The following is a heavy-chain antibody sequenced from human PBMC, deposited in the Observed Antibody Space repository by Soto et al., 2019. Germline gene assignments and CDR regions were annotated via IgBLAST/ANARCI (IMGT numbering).Heavy chain of an antibody. J-gene: IGHJ6*02. D-gene: IGHD1-26*01. CDR3: ARQHSGSNDYYGMDV. CDR2: IYYSGST. V-gene: IGHV4-39*01. CDR1: GGSFSSISNHY. Sequence: SETLSLTCTFSGGSFSSISNHYCSWIRQPPGKGLEWIGYIYYSGSTYYNPSLKSRVTISVDTSKNQFSLKLTSVTAADTAVYYCARQHSGSNDYYGMDVWGQGTTVTVSS.